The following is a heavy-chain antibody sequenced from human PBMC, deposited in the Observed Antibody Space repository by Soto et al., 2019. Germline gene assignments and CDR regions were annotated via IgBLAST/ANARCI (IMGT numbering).Heavy chain of an antibody. CDR1: GGTFSSYA. J-gene: IGHJ2*01. V-gene: IGHV1-69*01. CDR3: ARRGRDPMVKTGYFDL. D-gene: IGHD5-18*01. CDR2: ILPNFGTA. Sequence: QVQLVQSGAEVKKPGSSVKVSCTASGGTFSSYAISWVRQAPGQGLEWMGGILPNFGTANYAQKFQGRVTITADESTSTAYMELSSVRSEDTAVYYCARRGRDPMVKTGYFDLWGRGTLVTVSS.